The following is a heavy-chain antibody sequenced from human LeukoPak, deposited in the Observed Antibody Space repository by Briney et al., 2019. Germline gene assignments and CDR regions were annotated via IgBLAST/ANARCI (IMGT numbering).Heavy chain of an antibody. Sequence: SVKVSCKASGGTFSSYAISWVRQAPGQGLEWMGGTIPIFGTANYAQKFQGRVTITADESTSTAYMELSSLRSEDTAVYYCARVPTGYYYDSSYYYGMDVWGQGTTVTVSS. V-gene: IGHV1-69*13. CDR1: GGTFSSYA. CDR2: TIPIFGTA. D-gene: IGHD3-22*01. J-gene: IGHJ6*02. CDR3: ARVPTGYYYDSSYYYGMDV.